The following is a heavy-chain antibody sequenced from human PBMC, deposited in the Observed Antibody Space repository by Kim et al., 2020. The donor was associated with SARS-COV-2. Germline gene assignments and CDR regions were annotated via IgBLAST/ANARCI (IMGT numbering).Heavy chain of an antibody. J-gene: IGHJ4*02. CDR1: GFTFSSYA. CDR3: ARDRIAAAGENFDY. CDR2: ISYDGSNK. V-gene: IGHV3-30*04. D-gene: IGHD6-13*01. Sequence: GGSLRLSCAASGFTFSSYAMHWVRQAPGKGLEWVAVISYDGSNKYYADSVKGRFTISRDNSKNTLYLQMNSLRAEDTAVYYCARDRIAAAGENFDYWGQGTLVTVSS.